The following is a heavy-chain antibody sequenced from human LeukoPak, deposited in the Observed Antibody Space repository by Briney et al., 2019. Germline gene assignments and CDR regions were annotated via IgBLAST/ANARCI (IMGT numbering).Heavy chain of an antibody. J-gene: IGHJ4*02. CDR1: GGSISSYY. Sequence: PSETLSLTCTVSGGSISSYYWSWIRQPPGKGLEWIGSIYHSGSTYYNPSLKSRVTISVDTSKNQFSLKLSSVTAADTAVYYCAINPFSGSFNYFDYWGQGTLVTVSS. V-gene: IGHV4-59*04. D-gene: IGHD1-26*01. CDR3: AINPFSGSFNYFDY. CDR2: IYHSGST.